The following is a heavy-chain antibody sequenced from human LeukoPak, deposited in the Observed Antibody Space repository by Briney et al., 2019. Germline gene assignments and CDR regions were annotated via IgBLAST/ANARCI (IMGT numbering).Heavy chain of an antibody. CDR3: VSDHTGHDDY. J-gene: IGHJ4*02. CDR1: GYSLTAYW. CDR2: INIERGTT. V-gene: IGHV3-74*03. D-gene: IGHD1-1*01. Sequence: GGSLRLSCVAPGYSLTAYWVHWVRQAPGKGLVWVSRINIERGTTTYADSVKGRFTISRDNAKKTVSLQMNSLRAEDTAVYYCVSDHTGHDDYWGQGTLVTVSS.